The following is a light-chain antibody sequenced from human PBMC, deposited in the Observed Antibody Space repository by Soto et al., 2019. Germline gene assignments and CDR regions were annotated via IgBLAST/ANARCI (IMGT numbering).Light chain of an antibody. J-gene: IGLJ1*01. Sequence: QSFLTQPASVSGSPGQSITISCTGTSSDVGAYNFVSWHQQHPGKAPKLMIYNVYDRPSGISYRFSGSKSGNTASLTISGLQGEDEADYYCSAYTVSRTYVFGTGTKSPS. CDR1: SSDVGAYNF. V-gene: IGLV2-14*03. CDR2: NVY. CDR3: SAYTVSRTYV.